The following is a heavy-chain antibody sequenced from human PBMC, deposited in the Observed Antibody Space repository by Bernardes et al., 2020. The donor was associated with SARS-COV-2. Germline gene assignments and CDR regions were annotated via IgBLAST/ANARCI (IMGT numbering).Heavy chain of an antibody. V-gene: IGHV4-59*08. CDR2: IYYSGST. D-gene: IGHD4-4*01. CDR1: GGSISSYY. Sequence: SETLSLTCTVSGGSISSYYWSWIRQPPGKGLEWIGYIYYSGSTNYNPSLKSRVTISVDTSKNQFSLKLSPVTAADTAVYYCARHRDSNYYYMDVWGQGATGTVS. J-gene: IGHJ6*03. CDR3: ARHRDSNYYYMDV.